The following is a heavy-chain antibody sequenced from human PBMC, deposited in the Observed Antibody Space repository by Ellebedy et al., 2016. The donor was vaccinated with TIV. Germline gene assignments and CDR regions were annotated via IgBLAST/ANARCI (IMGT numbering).Heavy chain of an antibody. D-gene: IGHD6-19*01. CDR2: IYTSGST. CDR1: GGPISSYY. V-gene: IGHV4-4*07. Sequence: MPSETLSLTCTVSGGPISSYYWSWIRQPAEKGLEWIRRIYTSGSTNYNPSLQSRVTMSVDTSKNQFSLKLSSVTAADTAVYYCAGGYSSGWTDYWGQGTLVTVSS. CDR3: AGGYSSGWTDY. J-gene: IGHJ4*02.